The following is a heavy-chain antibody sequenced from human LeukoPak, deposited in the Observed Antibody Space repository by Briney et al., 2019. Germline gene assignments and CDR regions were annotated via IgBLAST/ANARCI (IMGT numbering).Heavy chain of an antibody. V-gene: IGHV4-39*01. D-gene: IGHD6-19*01. Sequence: PSETLSLTCTVSGGSISSSSYHWGWIRQPPGKGLEWIGSIYYTGTTYYNPSLKSRVTISVDTSKNQFSLKVSSLTAADTAVYYCATTYDYTSVGYDYWGQGTLVTVSS. CDR2: IYYTGTT. J-gene: IGHJ4*02. CDR1: GGSISSSSYH. CDR3: ATTYDYTSVGYDY.